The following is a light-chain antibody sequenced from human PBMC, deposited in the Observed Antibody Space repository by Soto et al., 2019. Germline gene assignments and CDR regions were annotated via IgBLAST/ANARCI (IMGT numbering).Light chain of an antibody. J-gene: IGKJ1*01. CDR3: HPYNNWQT. V-gene: IGKV3-15*01. CDR2: GAS. CDR1: QGVTTN. Sequence: EIVLTQSPATLSVSPGETATLSCRASQGVTTNLAWYQQKPGQAPRLLIYGASTRATGVPARFSGTGSGTEFTLTISSLQSEDSAVYHCHPYNNWQTFGQGTKVEIK.